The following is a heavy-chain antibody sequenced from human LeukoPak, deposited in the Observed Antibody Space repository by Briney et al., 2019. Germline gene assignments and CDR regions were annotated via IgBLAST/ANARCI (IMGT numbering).Heavy chain of an antibody. J-gene: IGHJ4*02. V-gene: IGHV3-23*01. CDR3: AKVGGYLIY. CDR2: ISGNGGST. CDR1: GFTFSSYA. Sequence: PGGSLRLSCAASGFTFSSYAMSWVRQAPGKGLEWVSDISGNGGSTYYADSVKGRFTISRDNSKNTLYLQMNSLRAEDTAIYYCAKVGGYLIYWGQGTLVTVSS. D-gene: IGHD3-22*01.